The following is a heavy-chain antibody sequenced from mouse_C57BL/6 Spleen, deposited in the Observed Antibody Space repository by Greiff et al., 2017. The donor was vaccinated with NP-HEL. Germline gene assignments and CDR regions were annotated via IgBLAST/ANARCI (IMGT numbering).Heavy chain of an antibody. CDR1: GYAFSSSW. CDR3: ARWGSSGYVGAMDY. D-gene: IGHD3-2*02. Sequence: QVQLQQSGPELVKPGASVKISCKASGYAFSSSWMNWVKQRPGKGLDWIGRIYPGDGDTNYNGKFKGKATLTADKSSSTAYMQLSSLTSEDSAVYFCARWGSSGYVGAMDYWGQGTSVTVSS. V-gene: IGHV1-82*01. J-gene: IGHJ4*01. CDR2: IYPGDGDT.